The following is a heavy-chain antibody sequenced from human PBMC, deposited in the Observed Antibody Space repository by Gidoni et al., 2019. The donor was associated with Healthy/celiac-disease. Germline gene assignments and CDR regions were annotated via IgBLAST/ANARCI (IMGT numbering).Heavy chain of an antibody. Sequence: QVQLVQSGAEVKKPGASVKVSCKASGYTFTGYYMHWVRQAPGQGLEWMGWINPNSGGTNYAQKFQGRVTMTRDTSISTAYMELSRLRSDDTAVYYCARERFDIVATNTYYYYGMDVWGQGTTVTVSS. CDR1: GYTFTGYY. D-gene: IGHD5-12*01. CDR3: ARERFDIVATNTYYYYGMDV. V-gene: IGHV1-2*02. CDR2: INPNSGGT. J-gene: IGHJ6*02.